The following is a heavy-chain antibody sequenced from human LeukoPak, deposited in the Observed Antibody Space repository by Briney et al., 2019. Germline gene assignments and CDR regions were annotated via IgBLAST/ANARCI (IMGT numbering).Heavy chain of an antibody. Sequence: GGSLRLSCAASGFTFSSYAMHWVRQAPGKGLEWVAVISYDGSNKYYADSVKGRFTISRDNSKNTLYLQMNSLRAEDTAVYYCARADTAMVLDYWGREPWSPSPQ. CDR1: GFTFSSYA. D-gene: IGHD5-18*01. J-gene: IGHJ4*02. CDR2: ISYDGSNK. V-gene: IGHV3-30*04. CDR3: ARADTAMVLDY.